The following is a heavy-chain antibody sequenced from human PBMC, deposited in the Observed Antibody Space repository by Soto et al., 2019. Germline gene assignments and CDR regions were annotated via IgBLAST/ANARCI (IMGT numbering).Heavy chain of an antibody. V-gene: IGHV1-58*02. CDR1: GFTFTTSA. D-gene: IGHD3-10*01. Sequence: QMQLVHSGPEVKKPGTSVKVCCKASGFTFTTSAMHWVRQARGQRLEWIGWIVVGSGNTDYAQKFQERVTITRDMSTSTTYMELSSLRSEDTAVYYCAAGSGFRGLSFWGQGTLVTVSS. CDR2: IVVGSGNT. CDR3: AAGSGFRGLSF. J-gene: IGHJ4*02.